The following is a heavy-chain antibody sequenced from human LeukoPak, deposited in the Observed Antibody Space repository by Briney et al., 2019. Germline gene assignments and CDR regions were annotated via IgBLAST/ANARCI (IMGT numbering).Heavy chain of an antibody. CDR1: GGSISSGGYY. CDR3: ARTGPYCSGGSCYNNWFDP. V-gene: IGHV4-31*03. Sequence: SQTLSLTCTVSGGSISSGGYYWSWIRQHPGKGLEWIGYIYYSGSTYYNPSLKSRVTISVDTSKNQSSLKLSSVTAADTAVYYCARTGPYCSGGSCYNNWFDPWGQGTLVTVSS. J-gene: IGHJ5*02. D-gene: IGHD2-15*01. CDR2: IYYSGST.